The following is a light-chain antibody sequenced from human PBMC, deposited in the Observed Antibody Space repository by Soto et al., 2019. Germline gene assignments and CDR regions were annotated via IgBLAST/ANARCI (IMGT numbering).Light chain of an antibody. V-gene: IGKV1-39*01. CDR1: QTISTY. CDR3: QQSYRTPRT. J-gene: IGKJ1*01. Sequence: DIQMTQSPSSLSASVGDRVTIACRASQTISTYLNWYQQKPGKAPKLLIYAASFLQSGVPSRFSGSGSGTDFTLTISSLQLEDFATYYCQQSYRTPRTFGQGTKVDIK. CDR2: AAS.